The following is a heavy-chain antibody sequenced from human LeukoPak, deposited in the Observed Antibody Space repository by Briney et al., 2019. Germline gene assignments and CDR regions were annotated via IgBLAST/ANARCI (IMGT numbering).Heavy chain of an antibody. V-gene: IGHV4-34*01. Sequence: SETLSLTCAVYGGSFSGYYWSWIRQPPGKGPEWIGEINHSGSTNYNPSLKSRVTISVDTSKNQFSLKLSSVTAADTAVYYCARGYGVIDYWGQGTLVTVSS. D-gene: IGHD4-17*01. CDR2: INHSGST. CDR3: ARGYGVIDY. J-gene: IGHJ4*02. CDR1: GGSFSGYY.